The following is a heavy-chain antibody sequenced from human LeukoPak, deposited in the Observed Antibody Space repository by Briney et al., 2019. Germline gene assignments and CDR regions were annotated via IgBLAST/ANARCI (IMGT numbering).Heavy chain of an antibody. CDR2: ISGSGGST. CDR1: GFTFSSYA. CDR3: AKDTPLPIVVYSGAAARFGDYFDY. V-gene: IGHV3-23*01. D-gene: IGHD6-25*01. Sequence: PGGSLRLSCAASGFTFSSYAMSWVRQAPGKGLEWVSAISGSGGSTYYADSVKGRFTISRDNSKNTLYLQMNSLRAEDTAVYYCAKDTPLPIVVYSGAAARFGDYFDYWGQGTLVTVSS. J-gene: IGHJ4*02.